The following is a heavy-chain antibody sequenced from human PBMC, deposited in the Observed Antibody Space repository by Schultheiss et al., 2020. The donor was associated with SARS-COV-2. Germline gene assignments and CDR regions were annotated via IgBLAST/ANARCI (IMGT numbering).Heavy chain of an antibody. CDR2: ITSSSTTA. CDR3: ARESFYYMDV. CDR1: GFSFSNFY. V-gene: IGHV3-11*05. J-gene: IGHJ6*03. Sequence: GGSLRLSCAASGFSFSNFYMSWIRQAPGKGLEWVSTITSSSTTAIYTDSVKGRFTISRDNAKNSLYLQMNGLRAEDTAVYYCARESFYYMDVWGKGTTVTVSS.